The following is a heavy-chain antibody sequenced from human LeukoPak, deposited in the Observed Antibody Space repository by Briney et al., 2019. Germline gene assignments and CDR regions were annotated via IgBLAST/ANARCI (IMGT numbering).Heavy chain of an antibody. J-gene: IGHJ4*02. Sequence: SETLSLTCTVSGGSVSSGNYYWSWIRQPPGKGLEWIGSIYYRGSTYYNPSLKSRVTISVDTSKNQFSLKLSSVTAADTAVYYCARHSRFGSGWYLGYWGQGTLVTVSS. V-gene: IGHV4-39*01. D-gene: IGHD6-19*01. CDR3: ARHSRFGSGWYLGY. CDR2: IYYRGST. CDR1: GGSVSSGNYY.